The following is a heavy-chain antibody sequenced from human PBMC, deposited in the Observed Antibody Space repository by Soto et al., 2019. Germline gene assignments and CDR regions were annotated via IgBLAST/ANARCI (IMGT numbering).Heavy chain of an antibody. CDR1: GFTISSNA. D-gene: IGHD5-18*01. CDR2: SYSGGSS. Sequence: EVQLVETGGGLIQPGGSPRLSCAASGFTISSNAMTWVRQAPGKGLEWVSVSYSGGSSDYADSVKGRFTISRDNSKNTLSLQMNSLRAEDTAVYYCARVSGYSYGHFDYWGQGTPVTVSS. V-gene: IGHV3-53*02. J-gene: IGHJ4*02. CDR3: ARVSGYSYGHFDY.